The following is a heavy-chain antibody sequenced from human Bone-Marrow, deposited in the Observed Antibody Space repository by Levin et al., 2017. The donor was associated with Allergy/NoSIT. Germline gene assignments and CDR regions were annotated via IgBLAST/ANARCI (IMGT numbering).Heavy chain of an antibody. J-gene: IGHJ6*02. V-gene: IGHV4-34*01. CDR1: GGSFSGYY. Sequence: SETLSLTCAVYGGSFSGYYWSWIRQPPGKGLEWIGEINHSGSTNYNPSLKSRVTISVDTSKNQFSLKLSSVTAADTAVYYCARGHGAAAGNQYYYYGMDVWGQGTTVTVSS. CDR3: ARGHGAAAGNQYYYYGMDV. CDR2: INHSGST. D-gene: IGHD6-13*01.